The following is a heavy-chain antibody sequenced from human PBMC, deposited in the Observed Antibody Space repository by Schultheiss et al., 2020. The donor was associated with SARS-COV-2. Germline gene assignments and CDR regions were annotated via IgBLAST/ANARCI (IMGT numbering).Heavy chain of an antibody. CDR1: GFTFSSYA. CDR2: IWYDGSNK. Sequence: GGSLRLSCAASGFTFSSYAMHWVRQAPGKGLEWVAVIWYDGSNKYYGDSVKGRFTISRDNSKNTVYLQMNSLRAEDTAVYYCARDQGLELLGGNAFDIWGQGTMVTVSS. V-gene: IGHV3-33*08. J-gene: IGHJ3*02. CDR3: ARDQGLELLGGNAFDI. D-gene: IGHD1-7*01.